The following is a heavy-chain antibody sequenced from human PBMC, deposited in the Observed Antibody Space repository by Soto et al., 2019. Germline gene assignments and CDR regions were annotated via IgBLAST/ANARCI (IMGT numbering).Heavy chain of an antibody. J-gene: IGHJ6*02. Sequence: EVQLVESGGGLVQPGGSLILSCAASGFTFSNYDMHWVRQVTGKGLEWVSGITTAGDTYYPGSVKGRFTISREKAKNSLYLQMNNLSAGDTAVYYCARELHGGSYGMDVWGQGTTVTVPS. CDR3: ARELHGGSYGMDV. CDR2: ITTAGDT. V-gene: IGHV3-13*01. CDR1: GFTFSNYD.